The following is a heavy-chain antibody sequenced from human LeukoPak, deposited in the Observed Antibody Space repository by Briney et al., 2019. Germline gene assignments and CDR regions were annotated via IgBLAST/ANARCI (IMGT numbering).Heavy chain of an antibody. D-gene: IGHD3-22*01. Sequence: SETLSLTCAVSGGSISSYNWSGIRQPPEKGLERMGYIYYSGSTNYNPTLKSRVTISIDTSKNQFSLKLSSVTAADTAVYYCARAYYYDSTGKYDAFDIWGQGTMVTVSS. CDR3: ARAYYYDSTGKYDAFDI. J-gene: IGHJ3*02. CDR2: IYYSGST. CDR1: GGSISSYN. V-gene: IGHV4-59*01.